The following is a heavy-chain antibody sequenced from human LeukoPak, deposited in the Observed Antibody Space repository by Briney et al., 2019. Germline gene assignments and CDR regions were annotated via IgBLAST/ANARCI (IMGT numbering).Heavy chain of an antibody. Sequence: GGSLRLSCAASGFTFSSYWMHWVRQAPGKGLVWVSRINSDGSSTSYADSVKGRFTISRDNAKNSLYLQMNSLRAEDTAVYYCARDSPAEYYYYGMDVWGQGTTVTVSS. CDR2: INSDGSST. CDR1: GFTFSSYW. J-gene: IGHJ6*02. V-gene: IGHV3-74*01. CDR3: ARDSPAEYYYYGMDV.